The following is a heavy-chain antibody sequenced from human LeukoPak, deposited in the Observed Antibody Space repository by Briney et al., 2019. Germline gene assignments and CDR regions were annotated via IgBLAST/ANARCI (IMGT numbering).Heavy chain of an antibody. J-gene: IGHJ3*02. CDR3: ARGDNNGWHDAFDI. V-gene: IGHV1-2*02. D-gene: IGHD6-19*01. CDR2: INPNPNSGAA. CDR1: GYTFTAYY. Sequence: ASVKVSCKASGYTFTAYYIHWVRQAPGQGLEWMGWINPNPNSGAADSAQKFQGRVTMTRDTSITTAYMELNSLRSDDTAVFYCARGDNNGWHDAFDIWGQGTLVTVSS.